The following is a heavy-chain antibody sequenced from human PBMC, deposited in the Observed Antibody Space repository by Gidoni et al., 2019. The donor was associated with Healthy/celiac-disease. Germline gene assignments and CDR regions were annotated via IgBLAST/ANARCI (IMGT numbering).Heavy chain of an antibody. J-gene: IGHJ4*02. CDR3: ARDLGSYPFYYFDY. CDR1: GFTFRSYA. CDR2: ISYDGSNK. D-gene: IGHD1-26*01. Sequence: QVQLVESGGGVVQPGRSLRLSCAASGFTFRSYAMHWVRQAPGKGLEWVAVISYDGSNKYYADSVKGRFTISRDNSKNTLYLQMNSLRAEDTAVYYCARDLGSYPFYYFDYWGQGTLVTVSS. V-gene: IGHV3-30-3*01.